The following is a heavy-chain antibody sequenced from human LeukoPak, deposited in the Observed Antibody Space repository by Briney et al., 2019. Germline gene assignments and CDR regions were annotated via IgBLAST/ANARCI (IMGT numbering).Heavy chain of an antibody. J-gene: IGHJ6*02. CDR2: TYYSGST. D-gene: IGHD3-9*01. CDR3: ARQTYFGRASMDV. Sequence: SETLSLNCTVSGDSISSSSYYWGWIRQPPGKGLEWIGSTYYSGSTYYNPSLKSRVTISVDTSKNQFSLTLRSVTAADTAVYFCARQTYFGRASMDVWGQGTTVTVSS. CDR1: GDSISSSSYY. V-gene: IGHV4-39*01.